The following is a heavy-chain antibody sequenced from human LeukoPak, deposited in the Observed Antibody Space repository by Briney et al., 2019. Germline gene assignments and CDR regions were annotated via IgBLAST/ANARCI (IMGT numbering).Heavy chain of an antibody. CDR2: LKPDESVR. D-gene: IGHD3-9*01. CDR3: AGGTGFIIKD. CDR1: GFNFRIYW. J-gene: IGHJ4*02. V-gene: IGHV3-7*03. Sequence: GGSLRLSCLASGFNFRIYWMSWIRQAPGKGLEWVANLKPDESVRHYADSVRGRFTISRDNAKNSLYLQMNNLRVEDTAMYYCAGGTGFIIKDWGQGTLVTVSS.